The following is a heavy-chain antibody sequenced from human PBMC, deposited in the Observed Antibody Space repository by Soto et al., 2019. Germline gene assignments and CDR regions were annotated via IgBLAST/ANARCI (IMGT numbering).Heavy chain of an antibody. V-gene: IGHV3-13*01. Sequence: EVQLVESGGDLVQPGGSLRLSCAASGFTFSNYDMHWVRQATGIGLEWVSTISTAGNTYSPGSVKGRFTISRENAKNSLYLQMNSLRVDDTAVYYCARGRDSGLYYFDYWGQGTLVTVSS. D-gene: IGHD2-21*01. CDR1: GFTFSNYD. CDR3: ARGRDSGLYYFDY. J-gene: IGHJ4*02. CDR2: ISTAGNT.